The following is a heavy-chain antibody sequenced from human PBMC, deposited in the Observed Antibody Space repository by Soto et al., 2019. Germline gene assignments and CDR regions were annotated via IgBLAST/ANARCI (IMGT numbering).Heavy chain of an antibody. Sequence: PGGSLRLSCAASGFTSSSYAMSWVRQAPGKGLEWVSAISGSGGSTYYADSVKGRFTISRDNSKNTLYLQMNSLRAEDTAVYYCAKDVARGVRTTRSGSGSYYNASRGYYYGMDVWGQGTTVTVSS. V-gene: IGHV3-23*01. CDR1: GFTSSSYA. D-gene: IGHD3-10*01. J-gene: IGHJ6*02. CDR3: AKDVARGVRTTRSGSGSYYNASRGYYYGMDV. CDR2: ISGSGGST.